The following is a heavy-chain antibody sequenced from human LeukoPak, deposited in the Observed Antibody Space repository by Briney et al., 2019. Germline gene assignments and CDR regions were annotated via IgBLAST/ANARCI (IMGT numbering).Heavy chain of an antibody. D-gene: IGHD5-18*01. J-gene: IGHJ6*03. CDR2: ISWSSGGI. Sequence: GRSLRLSCAASGFTFDDYAMHWVRQAPGKGLEWVSGISWSSGGIGYADSVKGRFTISRDNAKNSLYLQMNSLKAEDTALYYCAKAPTARAHYYYMTSGARGPRSPSP. CDR3: AKAPTARAHYYYMTS. CDR1: GFTFDDYA. V-gene: IGHV3-9*01.